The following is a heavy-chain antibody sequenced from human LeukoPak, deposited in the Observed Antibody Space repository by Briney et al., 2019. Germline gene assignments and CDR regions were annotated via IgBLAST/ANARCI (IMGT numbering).Heavy chain of an antibody. CDR3: ARVGCSGGSCYFDY. D-gene: IGHD2-15*01. J-gene: IGHJ4*02. V-gene: IGHV4-31*03. Sequence: SETLSLTCTVSGGSISSGGYYWSWIRQHPGKGLEWIGYIYYSGSTYYNPSLKSRVTISVDTSKNQLSLKLSSVTAADTAVYYCARVGCSGGSCYFDYWGQGTLVTVSS. CDR1: GGSISSGGYY. CDR2: IYYSGST.